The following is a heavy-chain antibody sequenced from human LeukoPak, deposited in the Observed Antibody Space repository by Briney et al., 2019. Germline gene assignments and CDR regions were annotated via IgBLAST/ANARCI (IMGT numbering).Heavy chain of an antibody. Sequence: SETLSLTCGVSGYSISSGYYWGWIGQPPGKGLEWIGSVYHSGSTYYNPSLKSRVTMSVDTSKNQFSLKLSSVTAADTAVYYCARDRQELFDYWGQGTLVTVSS. CDR3: ARDRQELFDY. D-gene: IGHD1-26*01. V-gene: IGHV4-38-2*02. CDR1: GYSISSGYY. J-gene: IGHJ4*02. CDR2: VYHSGST.